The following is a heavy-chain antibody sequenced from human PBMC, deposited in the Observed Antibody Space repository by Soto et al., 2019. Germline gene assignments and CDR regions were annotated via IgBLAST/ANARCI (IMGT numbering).Heavy chain of an antibody. V-gene: IGHV4-34*01. J-gene: IGHJ3*01. CDR1: GGSFSTYY. CDR3: ARGGSNDWQVAFAF. CDR2: INHSGSN. D-gene: IGHD3-9*01. Sequence: PSETLSLTCVVSGGSFSTYYYNWIRQSPGKGLEWIGEINHSGSNNYSPSLKSRATMSLDTSKNQFSLKLTSVTAADTAVYYCARGGSNDWQVAFAFWGQGTRVTVSS.